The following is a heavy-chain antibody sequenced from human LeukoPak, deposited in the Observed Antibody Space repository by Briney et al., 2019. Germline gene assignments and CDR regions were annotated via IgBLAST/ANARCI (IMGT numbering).Heavy chain of an antibody. CDR3: AIAAATLLNVY. CDR1: GFTFSDYY. D-gene: IGHD2-15*01. Sequence: GGSLRLSCAASGFTFSDYYMSWIRQAPGKGLEWVSYISSSGSTIYYADSVKGRFIISRDNAKNSLYLQMNSLRAEDTAVYYCAIAAATLLNVYRGQGTLVTVSS. V-gene: IGHV3-11*01. J-gene: IGHJ4*02. CDR2: ISSSGSTI.